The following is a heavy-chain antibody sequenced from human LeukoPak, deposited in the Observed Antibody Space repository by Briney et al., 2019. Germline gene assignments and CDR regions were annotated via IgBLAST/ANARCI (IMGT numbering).Heavy chain of an antibody. Sequence: SCKASGGTFSSYAMHWVRQAPGKGLEWVAVISYDGSNKYYADSVKGRFTISRDNSKNTLYLQMNSLRAEDTAVYYCARVYYYDSSAPDYWGQGTLVTASS. CDR2: ISYDGSNK. CDR3: ARVYYYDSSAPDY. V-gene: IGHV3-30-3*01. CDR1: GGTFSSYA. D-gene: IGHD3-22*01. J-gene: IGHJ4*02.